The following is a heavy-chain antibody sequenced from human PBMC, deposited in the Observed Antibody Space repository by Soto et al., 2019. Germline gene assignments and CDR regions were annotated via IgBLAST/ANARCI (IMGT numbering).Heavy chain of an antibody. V-gene: IGHV3-33*01. D-gene: IGHD6-13*01. CDR3: ARWGIAAGDY. Sequence: QVQLVESGGGVVQPGRSLRLSCAASGFTFSSYGMHWVRQAPGKGLEWVAVIWYDGSNKYYADSVKGRFTISRDNSKNTLYLKMTSLRAEDTAVYYCARWGIAAGDYWGQGTLVTVSS. J-gene: IGHJ4*02. CDR2: IWYDGSNK. CDR1: GFTFSSYG.